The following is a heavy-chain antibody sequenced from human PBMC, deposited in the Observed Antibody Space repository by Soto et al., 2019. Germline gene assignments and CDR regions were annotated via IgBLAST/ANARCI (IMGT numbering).Heavy chain of an antibody. CDR1: GFTFTSSA. Sequence: GASVKVSCKASGFTFTSSAVQWVRQARGQRLEWIGWIVVGSGNTNYAQKFQERVTITRDMSTSTAYMELSSLRSEDTAVYYCAAAEWVAPPNYYYYYGMDVWGQGTKVTVSS. D-gene: IGHD2-15*01. V-gene: IGHV1-58*01. CDR3: AAAEWVAPPNYYYYYGMDV. CDR2: IVVGSGNT. J-gene: IGHJ6*02.